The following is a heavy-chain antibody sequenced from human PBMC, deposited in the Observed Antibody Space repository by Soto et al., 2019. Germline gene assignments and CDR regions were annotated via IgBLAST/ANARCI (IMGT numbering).Heavy chain of an antibody. J-gene: IGHJ5*02. CDR1: GGSISSYY. V-gene: IGHV4-59*01. Sequence: SETLSLTCTVSGGSISSYYWSWIRQPPGKGLEWIGYIYYSGSTNYNPSLKSRVTISVDTSKNQFSLKLSSVTAADTAVYYCARCVAALQFDPWGQGTLVTVSS. D-gene: IGHD6-6*01. CDR3: ARCVAALQFDP. CDR2: IYYSGST.